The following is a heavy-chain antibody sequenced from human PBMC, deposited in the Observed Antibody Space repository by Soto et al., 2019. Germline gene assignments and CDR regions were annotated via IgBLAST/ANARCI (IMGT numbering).Heavy chain of an antibody. CDR2: ISGSGAST. D-gene: IGHD2-15*01. Sequence: GGSLRLSCAASGFTFSSYAMSWVRQAPGKGLERVSAISGSGASTYYADSVKGRFTISRDNSKNTLYLQMNSLKAEDTAVSYCAKDLPVAGLYYYYYGMDVWGQGTTVTVSS. CDR1: GFTFSSYA. CDR3: AKDLPVAGLYYYYYGMDV. J-gene: IGHJ6*02. V-gene: IGHV3-23*01.